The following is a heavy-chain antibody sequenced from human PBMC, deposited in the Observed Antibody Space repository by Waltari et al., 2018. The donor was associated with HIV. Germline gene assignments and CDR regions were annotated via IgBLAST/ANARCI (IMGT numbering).Heavy chain of an antibody. Sequence: QVQIVQSGAEVKKPGASVKVSCKASGYTFTNYAMHWVRQAPGQRLEWMGWINAGNGNTKYSRKFQGRVTITRDRSASTAYMELSSLRSEDTAVYYSARVRGSGNYYGGAFDIWGQGTMVTVSS. CDR3: ARVRGSGNYYGGAFDI. V-gene: IGHV1-3*01. D-gene: IGHD3-10*01. CDR2: INAGNGNT. J-gene: IGHJ3*02. CDR1: GYTFTNYA.